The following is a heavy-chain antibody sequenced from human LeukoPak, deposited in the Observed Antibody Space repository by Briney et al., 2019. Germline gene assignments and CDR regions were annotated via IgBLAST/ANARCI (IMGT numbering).Heavy chain of an antibody. V-gene: IGHV4-34*01. D-gene: IGHD6-19*01. CDR2: INHSGST. Sequence: SETLSLTCAVYGGSFSGYYWSWIRQPPGKGLEWIGEINHSGSTNYNPSLKSRVTISVDTSKNQFSLKPSSVTAADTAVYYCARIIAVAGSDYWGQGTLVTVSS. CDR3: ARIIAVAGSDY. J-gene: IGHJ4*02. CDR1: GGSFSGYY.